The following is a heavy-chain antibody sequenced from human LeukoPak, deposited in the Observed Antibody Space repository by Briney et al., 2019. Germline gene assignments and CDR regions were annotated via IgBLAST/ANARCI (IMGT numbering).Heavy chain of an antibody. CDR2: IYYSGST. D-gene: IGHD2-2*01. V-gene: IGHV4-39*07. CDR3: ARATDLGYCSSTSCPFDY. CDR1: GGSISSSGYY. Sequence: SETLSLTCTVSGGSISSSGYYWGWIRQPPGKGLEWIGSIYYSGSTYYNPSLKSRVTISVDTSKNQFSLKLSSVTAADTAVYYCARATDLGYCSSTSCPFDYWGQGTLVTVSS. J-gene: IGHJ4*02.